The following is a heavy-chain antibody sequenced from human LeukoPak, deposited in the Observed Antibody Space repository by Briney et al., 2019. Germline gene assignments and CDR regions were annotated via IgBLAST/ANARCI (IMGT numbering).Heavy chain of an antibody. D-gene: IGHD3-16*01. Sequence: GASVKVSCKVSGYTLTELSMHWVRQAPGKGLEWMGGFDPEDGETIYAQKFQGRVTMTEDTSTDTAYMELSSLRSEDTAVYYCATDSVNYDYVWGSYRYWGQGTLVTVSS. CDR3: ATDSVNYDYVWGSYRY. J-gene: IGHJ4*02. CDR2: FDPEDGET. CDR1: GYTLTELS. V-gene: IGHV1-24*01.